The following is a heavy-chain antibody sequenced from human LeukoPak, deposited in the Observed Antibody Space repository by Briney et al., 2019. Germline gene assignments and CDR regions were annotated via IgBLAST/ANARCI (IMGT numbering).Heavy chain of an antibody. CDR2: IIPIFGTA. V-gene: IGHV1-69*13. Sequence: ASVKVSCTASGGTFSSYAISWVRQAPGQGLEWMGGIIPIFGTANYAQKFQGRVTITADESTSTAYMELSSLRSEDTAVYYCARALWFGELEPFDYWGQGTLVTVSS. CDR1: GGTFSSYA. CDR3: ARALWFGELEPFDY. J-gene: IGHJ4*02. D-gene: IGHD3-10*01.